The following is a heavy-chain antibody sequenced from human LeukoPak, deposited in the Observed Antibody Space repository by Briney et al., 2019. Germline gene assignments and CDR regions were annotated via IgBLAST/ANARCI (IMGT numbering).Heavy chain of an antibody. CDR1: GFTFRGYA. V-gene: IGHV3-23*01. CDR2: ISDSGGST. J-gene: IGHJ4*02. D-gene: IGHD6-6*01. Sequence: GGSLRLSCAASGFTFRGYAMSWVRQAPGKGLEWVSGISDSGGSTYYADSVKGRFTISRDNSKNTLYLQMHSLRADDTAVYYCAKGRVRIAATGVDYWGQGTLVTVSS. CDR3: AKGRVRIAATGVDY.